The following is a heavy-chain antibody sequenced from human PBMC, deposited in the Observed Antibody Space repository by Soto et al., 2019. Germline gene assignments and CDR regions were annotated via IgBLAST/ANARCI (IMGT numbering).Heavy chain of an antibody. D-gene: IGHD3-3*01. CDR1: GGSISSYYW. CDR3: AHIVGPNPFDY. V-gene: IGHV2-5*01. Sequence: TLSLTCTVSGGSISSYYWSWIRQPPGKALEWLALIYWNDDKHYSPSLKSRLTITKDTSKNQVVLTVTNMDPVDTATYYCAHIVGPNPFDYWGQGILVTVSS. J-gene: IGHJ4*02. CDR2: IYWNDDK.